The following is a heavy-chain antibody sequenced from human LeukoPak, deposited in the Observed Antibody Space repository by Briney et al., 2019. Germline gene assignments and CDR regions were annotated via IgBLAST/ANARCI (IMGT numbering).Heavy chain of an antibody. CDR1: GYTFTSYG. D-gene: IGHD6-13*01. CDR3: ARGRRYSSSWPSSTGAFDI. V-gene: IGHV1-18*01. J-gene: IGHJ3*02. CDR2: ISAYNGNT. Sequence: PRASVKVSCRASGYTFTSYGISWVRQAPGQGLEWMGWISAYNGNTNYAQKLQGRVTMTTDTSTSTAYMELRSLRSDDTAVYYCARGRRYSSSWPSSTGAFDIWGQGTMVTVSS.